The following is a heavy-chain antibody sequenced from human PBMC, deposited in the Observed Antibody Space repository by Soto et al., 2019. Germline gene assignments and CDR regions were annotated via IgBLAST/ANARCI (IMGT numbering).Heavy chain of an antibody. J-gene: IGHJ3*02. Sequence: GGSLRLSCAASGFTFSSYAMSWVRQAPGKGLEWVSAISGSGGSTYYADSVKGRFTISRDNSKNTLYLQMNSLRAEDTAVYYCAKVPYYDSSGYYYPSLHAFVIWGQGTMVTVSS. D-gene: IGHD3-22*01. CDR2: ISGSGGST. V-gene: IGHV3-23*01. CDR3: AKVPYYDSSGYYYPSLHAFVI. CDR1: GFTFSSYA.